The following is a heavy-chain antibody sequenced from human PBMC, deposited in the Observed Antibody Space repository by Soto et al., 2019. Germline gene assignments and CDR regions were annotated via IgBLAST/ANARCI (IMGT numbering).Heavy chain of an antibody. D-gene: IGHD3-3*01. CDR3: ASSVVSYDFWSGYPWFDP. CDR2: IYYSGST. J-gene: IGHJ5*02. Sequence: PSETLSLTCTVSGGSISSSSYYWGWIRQPPGKGLEWIGSIYYSGSTYYNPSLKSRVTISVDTSKNQFSLKLSSVTAADTAVYYCASSVVSYDFWSGYPWFDPWGQGTLVTVSS. CDR1: GGSISSSSYY. V-gene: IGHV4-39*01.